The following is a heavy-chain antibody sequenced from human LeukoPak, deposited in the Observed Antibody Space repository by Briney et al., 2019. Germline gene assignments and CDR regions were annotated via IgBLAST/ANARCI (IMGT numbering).Heavy chain of an antibody. V-gene: IGHV3-7*01. CDR2: INRDGSQK. CDR1: GFSLSAYW. D-gene: IGHD3-10*01. J-gene: IGHJ4*02. Sequence: GGSLRLSCAASGFSLSAYWMTWVRQAPGKGLEWVANINRDGSQKNHVDSVKGRFTISRDNAKNTLYLQMNRLTVEDTAVYYCGRGMRDYYGLDYWGQGFLVTVSS. CDR3: GRGMRDYYGLDY.